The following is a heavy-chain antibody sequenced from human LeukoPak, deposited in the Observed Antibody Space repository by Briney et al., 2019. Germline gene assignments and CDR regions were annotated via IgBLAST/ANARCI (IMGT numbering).Heavy chain of an antibody. Sequence: SETLSLTCTVSGGSISSSSYYWGWIRQPPGKGLEWIGSIYYSGSTYYNPSLKSRVTISVDTSKNQFSLKLSSVTAADTAVYYCARGDGYNYSRDYWGQGTLVTVSS. CDR3: ARGDGYNYSRDY. D-gene: IGHD5-24*01. V-gene: IGHV4-39*01. J-gene: IGHJ4*02. CDR2: IYYSGST. CDR1: GGSISSSSYY.